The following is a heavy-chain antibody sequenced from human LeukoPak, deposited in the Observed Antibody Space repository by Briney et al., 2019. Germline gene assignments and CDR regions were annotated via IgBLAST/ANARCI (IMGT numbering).Heavy chain of an antibody. Sequence: PGGSLRLSCTASGFTLSTHAMNWVRQAPGKGLEWVSSISHSGDTSDYADSVKGRFTISRDNSKNTLYLQMNSLSAEDTAMYYCRRQFLVGVSWGPGTLVTVSS. D-gene: IGHD5/OR15-5a*01. CDR3: RRQFLVGVS. CDR2: ISHSGDTS. CDR1: GFTLSTHA. J-gene: IGHJ5*02. V-gene: IGHV3-23*01.